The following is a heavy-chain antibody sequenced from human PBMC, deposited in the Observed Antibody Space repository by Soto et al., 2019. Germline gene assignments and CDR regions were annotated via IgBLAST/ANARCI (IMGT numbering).Heavy chain of an antibody. D-gene: IGHD2-21*02. V-gene: IGHV3-23*01. Sequence: EVQLSESGGGLVQPGGSLRLSCAASGFTFGSYSMSWVRQAPGKGLEWVSTVSGSGGSTYYGDSVKGRFTISRDNSKNTLYLQMNSPRAEDTAVYYCAKDWTAIWGQGTMVTVSS. CDR3: AKDWTAI. CDR1: GFTFGSYS. J-gene: IGHJ3*02. CDR2: VSGSGGST.